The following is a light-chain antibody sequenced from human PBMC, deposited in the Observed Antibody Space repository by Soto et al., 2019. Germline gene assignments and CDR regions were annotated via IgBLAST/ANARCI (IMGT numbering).Light chain of an antibody. CDR1: QSIGDW. Sequence: DIQMTQSPSTLSASVGDRVIITCRASQSIGDWLAWYQQKPGKAPKVLIYDVSRLESGVPSRFSGSGSGTKFTLTISSLQPDDFATYYCQQHNSSPWTFGQGTKV. V-gene: IGKV1-5*01. CDR3: QQHNSSPWT. J-gene: IGKJ1*01. CDR2: DVS.